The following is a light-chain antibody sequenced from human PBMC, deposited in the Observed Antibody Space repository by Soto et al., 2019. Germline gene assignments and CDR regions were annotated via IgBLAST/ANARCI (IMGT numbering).Light chain of an antibody. Sequence: DLVMTQSRDSLSVSLGERATINCKSSQSVFYRSKSKNCIAWYQQKPGQPPELLIYWASTRESGVPDRFSGSGSGTDFALTISSLQAEDVAVYYCQQYDSSPSTFGQGTRLEMK. V-gene: IGKV4-1*01. J-gene: IGKJ5*01. CDR2: WAS. CDR1: QSVFYRSKSKNC. CDR3: QQYDSSPST.